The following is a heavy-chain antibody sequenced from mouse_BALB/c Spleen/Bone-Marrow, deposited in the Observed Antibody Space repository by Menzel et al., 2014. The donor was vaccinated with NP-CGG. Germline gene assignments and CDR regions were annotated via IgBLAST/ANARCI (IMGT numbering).Heavy chain of an antibody. CDR3: ARRGYGYLDY. CDR2: IFPGTVTP. J-gene: IGHJ2*01. D-gene: IGHD2-10*02. V-gene: IGHV1S132*01. Sequence: QVQLQQSGAELVKPGASAKLSCKTSGYTFTSYWIQWVKQRPGQGLGWIGEIFPGTVTPYYNEKFKGKATLTIDTSSSTASMQLSSLTSEDSAVYFCARRGYGYLDYWGQGTTLTVSS. CDR1: GYTFTSYW.